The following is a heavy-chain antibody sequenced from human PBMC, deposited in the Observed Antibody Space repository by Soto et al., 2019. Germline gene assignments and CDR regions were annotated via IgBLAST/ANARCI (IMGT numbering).Heavy chain of an antibody. CDR3: ARDRYYDDSGLYYESAD. Sequence: QVQLVQSGAEVKKPGSSVKVSCKASGGTFGNYGISWVRQAPGQGLEWMGGILPRLGLTKSAQRFQGRVTFTAHESTNKAYMELNSLRSEDTAVFYCARDRYYDDSGLYYESADWGQGTLVSVSS. J-gene: IGHJ4*02. D-gene: IGHD3-22*01. V-gene: IGHV1-69*01. CDR2: ILPRLGLT. CDR1: GGTFGNYG.